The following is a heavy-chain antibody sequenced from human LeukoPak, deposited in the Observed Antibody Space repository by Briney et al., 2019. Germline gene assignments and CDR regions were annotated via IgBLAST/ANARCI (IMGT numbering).Heavy chain of an antibody. CDR3: ARFMIVGTYNFDY. D-gene: IGHD3-22*01. Sequence: PSQTLSLTCTVSGGSISSGDYYWSWIRQPPGKGLEWIGYIYYSGSTYYNPPLKSRVTISVDTSKDQFSLKLSSVTAADTAVYYCARFMIVGTYNFDYWGQGTLVTVSS. CDR2: IYYSGST. J-gene: IGHJ4*02. CDR1: GGSISSGDYY. V-gene: IGHV4-30-4*01.